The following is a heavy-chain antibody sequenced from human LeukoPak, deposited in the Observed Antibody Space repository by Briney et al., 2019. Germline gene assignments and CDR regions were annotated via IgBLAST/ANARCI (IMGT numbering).Heavy chain of an antibody. D-gene: IGHD6-6*01. Sequence: GGSLRLSCAASGFTFSNYVMHWVRRAPGKGLEWVALISYDGSDKYYSDSVKGRFTISRDNSKNTLYLQMNSLRAEDTAVYYCANWLLAYSSSSDFYYWGQGTLVTVSS. CDR1: GFTFSNYV. J-gene: IGHJ4*02. CDR3: ANWLLAYSSSSDFYY. CDR2: ISYDGSDK. V-gene: IGHV3-30*18.